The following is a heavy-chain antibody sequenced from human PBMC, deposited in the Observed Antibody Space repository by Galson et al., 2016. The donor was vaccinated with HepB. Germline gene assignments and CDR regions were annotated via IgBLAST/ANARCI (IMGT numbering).Heavy chain of an antibody. D-gene: IGHD1-1*01. CDR2: IKQDGSEK. V-gene: IGHV3-7*03. CDR3: ACPTGGNWTDY. Sequence: SLRLSCAASGFTFSNYAMSWVRQAPGKGLEWVANIKQDGSEKYYVDSVKGRFTISRDNAKNSLYLQMTSLRVEDTAVYYCACPTGGNWTDYWGQGTLVTVSS. J-gene: IGHJ4*02. CDR1: GFTFSNYA.